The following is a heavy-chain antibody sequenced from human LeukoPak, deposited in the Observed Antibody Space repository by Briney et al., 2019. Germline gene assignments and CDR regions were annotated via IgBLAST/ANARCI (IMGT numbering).Heavy chain of an antibody. V-gene: IGHV3-53*01. CDR2: IHSDGST. CDR1: VFTVSSSY. CDR3: ARDLDYYDSSGSHRRRNYFDY. J-gene: IGHJ4*02. D-gene: IGHD3-22*01. Sequence: GGSLRLSCAASVFTVSSSYMSWVRQAPGKGREWGSIIHSDGSTYYADSVKGRFTISRDTSKNTLYLQMNSLRGEDTAMYYCARDLDYYDSSGSHRRRNYFDYWGQGTLVTVSS.